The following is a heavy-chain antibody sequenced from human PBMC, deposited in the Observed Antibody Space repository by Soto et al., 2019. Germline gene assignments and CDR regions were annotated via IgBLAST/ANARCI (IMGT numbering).Heavy chain of an antibody. CDR1: GGSISSYY. CDR2: IYYSGST. Sequence: SETLSLTCTVSGGSISSYYWSWIRQPPGKGLEWIGYIYYSGSTNYNPSLKSRVTISVDTSKNQFSLKLSSVTAADTAVYYCARGGLYGSDAFEIWGQGTMVTVSS. V-gene: IGHV4-59*08. D-gene: IGHD4-17*01. CDR3: ARGGLYGSDAFEI. J-gene: IGHJ3*02.